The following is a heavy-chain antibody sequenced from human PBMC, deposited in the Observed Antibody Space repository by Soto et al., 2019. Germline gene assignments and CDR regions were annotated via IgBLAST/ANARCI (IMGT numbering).Heavy chain of an antibody. J-gene: IGHJ6*04. CDR2: IYHSGST. CDR1: GGSISSSNW. D-gene: IGHD3-3*01. V-gene: IGHV4-4*02. Sequence: GPRTNKTSETLSLTCAVSGGSISSSNWWSWVRQPPGKGLEWIGEIYHSGSTNYNPSLKSRVTISVEKSKNHFSLRLSSVTAADTAVYYCARAPPLYDFWSGYLYPSYYYYGMDVWGKGTTVPVSS. CDR3: ARAPPLYDFWSGYLYPSYYYYGMDV.